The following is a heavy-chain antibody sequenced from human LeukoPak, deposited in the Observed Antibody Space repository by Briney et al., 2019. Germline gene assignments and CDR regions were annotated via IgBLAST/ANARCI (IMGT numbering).Heavy chain of an antibody. D-gene: IGHD3-22*01. V-gene: IGHV3-23*01. CDR2: ISGSGGST. J-gene: IGHJ6*03. CDR3: ARSIYDSSGYGDYYYYMDV. CDR1: GFTFSSYA. Sequence: GGSLRLSCAASGFTFSSYAMSWVRQAPGKGLEWVSAISGSGGSTYYADSVKGRFTISRDNSKNTLYLQMNSLRAEDTAVYYCARSIYDSSGYGDYYYYMDVWGKGTTVTVSS.